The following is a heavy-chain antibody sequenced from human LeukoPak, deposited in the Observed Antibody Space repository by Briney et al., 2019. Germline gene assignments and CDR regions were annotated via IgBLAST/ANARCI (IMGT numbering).Heavy chain of an antibody. J-gene: IGHJ4*02. CDR1: GFTFSSHW. Sequence: GGSLRLFCAASGFTFSSHWMHWVRQPPGKGLVWVSRIESDGGSTMYADSVRGRFTISRDNAKNTLYLQMNSLRAEDTAVYYCAREHRKAVATVDYWGQGTLVTVAS. CDR2: IESDGGST. V-gene: IGHV3-74*03. CDR3: AREHRKAVATVDY. D-gene: IGHD1-26*01.